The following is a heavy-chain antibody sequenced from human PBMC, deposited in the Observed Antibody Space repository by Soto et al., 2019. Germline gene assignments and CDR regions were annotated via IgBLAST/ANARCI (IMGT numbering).Heavy chain of an antibody. J-gene: IGHJ5*02. V-gene: IGHV4-31*03. CDR2: IYVTGAV. Sequence: SWTLSLTSCVSGAALNSGNYYWSWIPQVPGKGLEWIGHIYVTGAVDYNPSLRGRITISQDTSERQFSLNLRLVTAADTAVYYCARLRIATNNDKWFDPWGQGTVVTVSS. CDR3: ARLRIATNNDKWFDP. D-gene: IGHD2-21*01. CDR1: GAALNSGNYY.